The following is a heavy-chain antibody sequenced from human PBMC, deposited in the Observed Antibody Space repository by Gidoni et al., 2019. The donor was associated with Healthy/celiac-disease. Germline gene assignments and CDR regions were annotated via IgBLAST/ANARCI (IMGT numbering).Heavy chain of an antibody. D-gene: IGHD3-10*01. CDR2: IKQDGSEK. CDR1: AFTFSSYW. V-gene: IGHV3-7*01. CDR3: ARSLWFGELFHGMDV. J-gene: IGHJ6*02. Sequence: EVQLVESGGGLVQPGGSLRLSCAASAFTFSSYWMSWVRQAPGKGLEWVANIKQDGSEKYYVDSVKGRFTISRDNAKNSLYLQMNSLRAEDTAVYYCARSLWFGELFHGMDVWGQGTTVTVSS.